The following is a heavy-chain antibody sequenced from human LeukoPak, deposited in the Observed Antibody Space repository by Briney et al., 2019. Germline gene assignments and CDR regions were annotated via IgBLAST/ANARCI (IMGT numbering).Heavy chain of an antibody. Sequence: GGSLRLSCAGSGFTFSNYDIYWVRQAPGKGLEWATFIRYDGSNQYYADSVKGRFTISRDNAKNSLYLQMNSLRAEDTALYYCAKDIGAVAGYAFDIWGQGTMVTVSS. D-gene: IGHD6-19*01. J-gene: IGHJ3*02. CDR2: IRYDGSNQ. CDR1: GFTFSNYD. CDR3: AKDIGAVAGYAFDI. V-gene: IGHV3-30*02.